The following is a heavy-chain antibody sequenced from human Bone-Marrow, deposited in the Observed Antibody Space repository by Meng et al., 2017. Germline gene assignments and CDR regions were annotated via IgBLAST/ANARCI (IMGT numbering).Heavy chain of an antibody. Sequence: ASVKVSCKVSGYTLTELSMHWVRQAPGKGLEWMGGFDPEDGETIYAQKFQGRVTMTEDTSTDTAYMELSSLRSEDTAVYYCATASRNYYDSSGYSFDPWGQGTPVTVSS. D-gene: IGHD3-22*01. J-gene: IGHJ5*01. CDR1: GYTLTELS. CDR2: FDPEDGET. V-gene: IGHV1-24*01. CDR3: ATASRNYYDSSGYSFDP.